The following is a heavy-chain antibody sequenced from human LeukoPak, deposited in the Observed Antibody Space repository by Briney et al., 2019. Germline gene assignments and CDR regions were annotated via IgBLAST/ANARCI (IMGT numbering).Heavy chain of an antibody. CDR2: VRPDGSET. CDR1: RFSFSNYW. Sequence: GGSLRLSCVGSRFSFSNYWMSWVRQAPGKGLEGVANVRPDGSETQYVDSMKGRFTVSRDNSENSLYLRRSSLRAEDTAVYYCATTTRSSSWDYCGEGTLVTVSS. D-gene: IGHD6-13*01. CDR3: ATTTRSSSWDY. V-gene: IGHV3-7*01. J-gene: IGHJ4*02.